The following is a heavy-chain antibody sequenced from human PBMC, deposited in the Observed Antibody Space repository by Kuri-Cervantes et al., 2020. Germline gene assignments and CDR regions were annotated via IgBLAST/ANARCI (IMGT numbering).Heavy chain of an antibody. CDR1: RFTFSSYS. D-gene: IGHD3-10*01. CDR3: ATEHRLLWFGELSRYYYYGMDV. Sequence: GESLKISCAASRFTFSSYSMNWVRQAPGKGLEWVSSISSSSSYIYYADSVKGRFTISRDNAKNSLYLQMNSLRAEDTAVYYCATEHRLLWFGELSRYYYYGMDVWGQGTTVTVSS. V-gene: IGHV3-21*01. CDR2: ISSSSSYI. J-gene: IGHJ6*02.